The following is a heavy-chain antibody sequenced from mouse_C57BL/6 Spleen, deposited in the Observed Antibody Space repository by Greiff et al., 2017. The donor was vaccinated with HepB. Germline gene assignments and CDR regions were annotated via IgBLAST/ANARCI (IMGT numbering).Heavy chain of an antibody. D-gene: IGHD1-1*01. CDR3: ARRITTVVAKNWYFDV. CDR1: GFTFSDYG. CDR2: ISSGSSTI. V-gene: IGHV5-17*01. J-gene: IGHJ1*03. Sequence: EVMLVESGGGLVKPGGSLKLSCAASGFTFSDYGMHWVRQAPEKGLEWVAYISSGSSTIYYADTVKGRFTISRDNAKNTLFLQMTSLRSEDTAMYYCARRITTVVAKNWYFDVWGTGTTVTVSS.